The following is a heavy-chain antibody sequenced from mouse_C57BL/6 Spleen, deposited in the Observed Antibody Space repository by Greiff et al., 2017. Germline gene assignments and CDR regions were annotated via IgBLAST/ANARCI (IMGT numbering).Heavy chain of an antibody. Sequence: VKLKESGPGLVAPSQSLSITCTVSGFSLTSYGVHWVRQPPGKGLEWLVVIWSDGSTTYNSALKSRLSISKDNSKSQVFLKMNSLQTDDTAMYYCARHSPYYYGSGYFDVWGTGTTVTVSS. J-gene: IGHJ1*03. V-gene: IGHV2-6-1*01. CDR1: GFSLTSYG. D-gene: IGHD1-1*01. CDR2: IWSDGST. CDR3: ARHSPYYYGSGYFDV.